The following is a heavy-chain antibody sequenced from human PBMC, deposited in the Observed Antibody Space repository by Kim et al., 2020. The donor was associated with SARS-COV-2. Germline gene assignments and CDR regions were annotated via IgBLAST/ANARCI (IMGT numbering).Heavy chain of an antibody. Sequence: SETLSLTCTVSGGSVSSGSYYWSWIRQPPGKGLEWIGYIYYSGSTNYNPSLKSRVTISVDTSKNQFSLKLSSVTAADTAVYYCARANWGSGGRFDYWGQGTLVTVSS. J-gene: IGHJ4*02. CDR3: ARANWGSGGRFDY. V-gene: IGHV4-61*01. CDR2: IYYSGST. CDR1: GGSVSSGSYY. D-gene: IGHD7-27*01.